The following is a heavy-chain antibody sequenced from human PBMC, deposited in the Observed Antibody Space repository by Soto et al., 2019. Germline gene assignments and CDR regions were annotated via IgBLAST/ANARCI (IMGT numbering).Heavy chain of an antibody. D-gene: IGHD3-3*02. CDR1: GGSITSPKYF. CDR2: RCYNGRT. Sequence: QVPLQESGPGLVRPSETLSLTCSVSGGSITSPKYFWGWVRRAPGRGPEWIGNRCYNGRTDYRPSLQSRVTISVDTSRNQVSLRLASVTAADTAIYYCAREAFRADAQSDWFAPWGHGTLVTVSS. J-gene: IGHJ5*02. V-gene: IGHV4-39*02. CDR3: AREAFRADAQSDWFAP.